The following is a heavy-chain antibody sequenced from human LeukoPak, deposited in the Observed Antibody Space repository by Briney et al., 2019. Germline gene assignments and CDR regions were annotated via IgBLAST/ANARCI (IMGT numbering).Heavy chain of an antibody. D-gene: IGHD3-16*01. J-gene: IGHJ4*02. CDR2: ISSSSSYI. CDR1: GFTFSSYS. V-gene: IGHV3-21*01. CDR3: ARDEGGSVLDY. Sequence: GGFLRLSCAASGFTFSSYSMNWVRQAPGKGLEWVSSISSSSSYIYYADLVKGRFTISRDNAMNSLYLQMNNLRAEDTAVYYCARDEGGSVLDYWGQGTLVTVSS.